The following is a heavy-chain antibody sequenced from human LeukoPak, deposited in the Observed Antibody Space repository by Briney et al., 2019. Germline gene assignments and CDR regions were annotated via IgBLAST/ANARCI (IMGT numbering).Heavy chain of an antibody. V-gene: IGHV4-59*08. CDR3: ARQAYTDFWNAFPFDP. CDR1: GGSISSYY. Sequence: SETLSLTCTVSGGSISSYYWSWIRQPPGKGLEWIGYIYYSGSTNYNPSLKSRVTISVDTSKNQFFLKLSSVTAADTAMYYCARQAYTDFWNAFPFDPWGQGTLVTVSS. CDR2: IYYSGST. J-gene: IGHJ5*02. D-gene: IGHD3-3*01.